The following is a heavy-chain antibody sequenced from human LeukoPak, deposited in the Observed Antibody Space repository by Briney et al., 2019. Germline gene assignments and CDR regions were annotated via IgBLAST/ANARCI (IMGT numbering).Heavy chain of an antibody. Sequence: GGSLRLSCAASGFTFSSYAMHWVRQAPGKGLEWVAVISYDGSNKYYADSVKGRITISRDNSKNTLYLQMNSLRAEDTAVYYCARWGFIAAAGTTYYYYGMDVWGQGTTVTVSS. J-gene: IGHJ6*02. V-gene: IGHV3-30*04. D-gene: IGHD6-13*01. CDR1: GFTFSSYA. CDR2: ISYDGSNK. CDR3: ARWGFIAAAGTTYYYYGMDV.